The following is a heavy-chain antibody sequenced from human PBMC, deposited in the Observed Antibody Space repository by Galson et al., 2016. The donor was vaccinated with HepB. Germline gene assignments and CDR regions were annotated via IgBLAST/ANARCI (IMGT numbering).Heavy chain of an antibody. CDR1: GFPFSSYA. J-gene: IGHJ4*02. V-gene: IGHV3-30*04. Sequence: SLRLSCAASGFPFSSYAVHWVRPAPGKGLEWVAVTSFDGSDKYYTDSVKGRFPVSRDNSRNTLFLQMSSLRAEDTAVYYCARDTGWNDQFDYWGQGTLVTVSS. CDR2: TSFDGSDK. CDR3: ARDTGWNDQFDY. D-gene: IGHD1-1*01.